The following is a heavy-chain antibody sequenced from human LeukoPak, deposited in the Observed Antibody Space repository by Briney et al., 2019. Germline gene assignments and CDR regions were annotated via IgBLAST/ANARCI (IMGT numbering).Heavy chain of an antibody. CDR3: AKEIGHCSGGSCYSKEYFLH. J-gene: IGHJ1*01. Sequence: GGSLRLSCAASGFTFSTYAMTWVRQAPGKGLEWVSTISGSGGSTYFAASVKGRFTISRDNPKNTFYLEMNSLRVEDTAIYYCAKEIGHCSGGSCYSKEYFLHWGQGTPVIVSS. V-gene: IGHV3-23*01. D-gene: IGHD2-15*01. CDR2: ISGSGGST. CDR1: GFTFSTYA.